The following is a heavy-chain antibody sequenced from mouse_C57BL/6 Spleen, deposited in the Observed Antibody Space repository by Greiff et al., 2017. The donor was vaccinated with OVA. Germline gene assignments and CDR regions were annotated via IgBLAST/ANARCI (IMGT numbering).Heavy chain of an antibody. V-gene: IGHV1-26*01. CDR3: ARRGWYSYAMDY. Sequence: VQLQQSGPELVKPGASVKISCKASGYTFTDYYMNWVKQSHGKSLEWIGDINPNNGGTSYNQKFKGKATLTVDKSSSTAYMELRSLTSEDSAVYYCARRGWYSYAMDYWGQGTSVTVSS. D-gene: IGHD2-1*01. CDR2: INPNNGGT. CDR1: GYTFTDYY. J-gene: IGHJ4*01.